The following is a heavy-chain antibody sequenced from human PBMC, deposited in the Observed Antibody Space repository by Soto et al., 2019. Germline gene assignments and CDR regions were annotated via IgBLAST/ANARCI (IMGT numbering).Heavy chain of an antibody. CDR2: ISYDGNVK. D-gene: IGHD5-12*01. V-gene: IGHV3-30*03. Sequence: QVQLVESGGGVVQPGRSLRLSCAASGFTFSSYGMHWVRQAPGKGLEGVAIISYDGNVKYFIDSVKGRFTISRDDSKNTVYLQMNSLRPEDTAVYFCARGYSGDEGSYWGQGTQVTVSS. CDR1: GFTFSSYG. J-gene: IGHJ4*02. CDR3: ARGYSGDEGSY.